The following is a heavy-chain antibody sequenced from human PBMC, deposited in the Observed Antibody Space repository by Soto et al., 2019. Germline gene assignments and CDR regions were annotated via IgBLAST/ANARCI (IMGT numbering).Heavy chain of an antibody. CDR3: ARRAGIGYHFDY. Sequence: EVQLVESGGGLVQPGGSLRLSCVASGLTFSSYGMNWVRQAPGKGLEWISYISSSINTIYYADSVKGRFTISRDNAKNSLYLQMNSLRAEDTAVYYCARRAGIGYHFDYWGQGTLVTASS. D-gene: IGHD6-19*01. V-gene: IGHV3-48*01. CDR2: ISSSINTI. J-gene: IGHJ4*02. CDR1: GLTFSSYG.